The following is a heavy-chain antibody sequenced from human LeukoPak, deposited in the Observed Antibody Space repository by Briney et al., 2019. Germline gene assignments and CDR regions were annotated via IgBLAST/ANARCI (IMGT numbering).Heavy chain of an antibody. V-gene: IGHV3-9*01. J-gene: IGHJ4*02. Sequence: GGSLRLSCAASGFTFDDYAMHWVRQAPGKGLEWVSGISWNSGSIGYADSVKGRFTISRDNAKNSLYLQMNSLRAEDTALYYCAKSAAGAGYYYDSSGYNLHYFDYWGQGTLVTVSS. D-gene: IGHD3-22*01. CDR1: GFTFDDYA. CDR3: AKSAAGAGYYYDSSGYNLHYFDY. CDR2: ISWNSGSI.